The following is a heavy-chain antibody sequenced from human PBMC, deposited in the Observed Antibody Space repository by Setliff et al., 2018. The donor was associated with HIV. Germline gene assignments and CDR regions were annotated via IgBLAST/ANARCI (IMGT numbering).Heavy chain of an antibody. J-gene: IGHJ4*02. CDR3: ASSNFWSGFGYGY. V-gene: IGHV1-2*02. Sequence: ASVMVSCKASGYTFTGYYMHWVRQAPGQGLEWMGWISANSGGTNYAQKFQGRVTMTRDTSISTAYMELSRLRSDDTAVYYCASSNFWSGFGYGYWGQGTLVTVSS. CDR2: ISANSGGT. D-gene: IGHD3-3*01. CDR1: GYTFTGYY.